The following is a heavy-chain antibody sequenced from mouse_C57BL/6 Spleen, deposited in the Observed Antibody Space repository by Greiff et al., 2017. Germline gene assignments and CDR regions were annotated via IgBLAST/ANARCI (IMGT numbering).Heavy chain of an antibody. J-gene: IGHJ4*01. Sequence: VQLQQSGAELAKPGASVKLSCKASGYTFTSYWMHWVKQRPGQGLEWIGYINPSSGSTKYNQTFKNKATLTADTSSSTAYMQLGSLTYEDSAIYYCARAAYEYDGMDDWGQGTSVTVSS. CDR3: ARAAYEYDGMDD. CDR2: INPSSGST. V-gene: IGHV1-7*01. CDR1: GYTFTSYW. D-gene: IGHD2-4*01.